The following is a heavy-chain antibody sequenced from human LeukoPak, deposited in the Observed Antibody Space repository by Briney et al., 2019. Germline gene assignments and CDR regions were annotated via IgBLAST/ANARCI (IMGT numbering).Heavy chain of an antibody. CDR2: INPNSGGT. J-gene: IGHJ6*02. V-gene: IGHV1-2*02. CDR1: GYTFTGYY. D-gene: IGHD3-10*01. CDR3: AGYGSGSSYYYYYGMDV. Sequence: SVKVSCKASGYTFTGYYMHWVRQAPGQGLEWMGWINPNSGGTNYAQKFQGRVTMTRDTSISTAYMELSRLRSDDTAVYYCAGYGSGSSYYYYYGMDVWGQGTTVTVSS.